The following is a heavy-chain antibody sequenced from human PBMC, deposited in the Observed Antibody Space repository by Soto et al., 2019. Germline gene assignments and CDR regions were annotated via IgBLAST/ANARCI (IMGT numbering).Heavy chain of an antibody. Sequence: LSLTCPVSGDSISSRGFYWNWIRHLPGKGLEWIGYISYSGATYYNPSLKSRLTISMDTSNNHFSLNLTSVTAADTAVYYCARQSTMTGNYYFDYWGPGTLVTVSS. CDR3: ARQSTMTGNYYFDY. D-gene: IGHD3-9*01. CDR2: ISYSGAT. V-gene: IGHV4-31*03. CDR1: GDSISSRGFY. J-gene: IGHJ4*02.